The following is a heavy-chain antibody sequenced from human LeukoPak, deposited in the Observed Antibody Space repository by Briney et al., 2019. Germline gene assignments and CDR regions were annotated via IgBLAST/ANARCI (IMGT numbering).Heavy chain of an antibody. D-gene: IGHD6-19*01. CDR1: GSTFDVYA. Sequence: PGRCLRLSCSPSGSTFDVYAMHSGREAPGERLGWVSINCRDGGNNNYADSVRGRITISRDNNKNSLYLQMNSLTTEATALYYCANLIEGAGVDYWGQGTLVTVSS. V-gene: IGHV3-43*02. CDR2: NCRDGGNN. J-gene: IGHJ4*02. CDR3: ANLIEGAGVDY.